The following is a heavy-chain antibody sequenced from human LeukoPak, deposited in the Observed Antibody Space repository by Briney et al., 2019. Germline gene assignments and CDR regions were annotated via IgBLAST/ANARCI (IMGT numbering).Heavy chain of an antibody. J-gene: IGHJ4*02. D-gene: IGHD7-27*01. CDR1: GGSIRSASYH. V-gene: IGHV4-39*07. CDR2: GEST. CDR3: ARDYWGSLDF. Sequence: SETLSLTCTVSGGSIRSASYHWGWIRQPPGKGLEWIGYGESTNYNSSLRSRVTISVDRSKSQFSLQLRSLTVADTAVYYCARDYWGSLDFWGQGTLVTVSS.